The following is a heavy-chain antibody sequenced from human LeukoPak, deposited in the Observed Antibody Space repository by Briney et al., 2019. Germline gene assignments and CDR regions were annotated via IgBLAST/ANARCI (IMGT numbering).Heavy chain of an antibody. D-gene: IGHD3-10*01. CDR1: GFTFSGSA. J-gene: IGHJ4*02. V-gene: IGHV3-73*01. CDR3: ARDYGSGSYPRIYFEY. CDR2: MRSKANSYAT. Sequence: TGGSLRLSCAASGFTFSGSAMHWVRQASGKGLEWVDRMRSKANSYATAYAASVKGRFTISRDDSKNTAYLQMNSLKTEDTAVYYCARDYGSGSYPRIYFEYWGQGTLVTVSS.